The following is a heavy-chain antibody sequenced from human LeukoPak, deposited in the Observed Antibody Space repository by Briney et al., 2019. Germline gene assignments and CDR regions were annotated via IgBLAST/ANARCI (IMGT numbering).Heavy chain of an antibody. CDR2: IYHSGST. V-gene: IGHV4-38-2*02. CDR3: ARTPKYDYGDYYYYMDV. Sequence: SETLSLTCTVSGYSISSGYYWGWIRQPPGKGLEWIGSIYHSGSTYYNPSLKSRVTISVDTSKNQFSLKLSSVTAADTAVYYCARTPKYDYGDYYYYMDVWGKGTTVTVSS. J-gene: IGHJ6*03. D-gene: IGHD4-17*01. CDR1: GYSISSGYY.